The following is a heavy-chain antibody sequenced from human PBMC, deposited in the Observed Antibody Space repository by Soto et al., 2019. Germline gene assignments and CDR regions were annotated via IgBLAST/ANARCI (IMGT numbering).Heavy chain of an antibody. V-gene: IGHV4-59*08. D-gene: IGHD4-17*01. CDR2: VRYTGST. CDR1: AGSVSGYY. Sequence: QVQLRESGPGLVKPSETLSLTCTVSAGSVSGYYWSWIRQPPGKAPEWIGYVRYTGSTKYNPSLSHRVTISVGVSNHQFSLSLSSVTAVDTVVYYCTRHDGNYRNVLEYWGQGALVTVSS. J-gene: IGHJ4*02. CDR3: TRHDGNYRNVLEY.